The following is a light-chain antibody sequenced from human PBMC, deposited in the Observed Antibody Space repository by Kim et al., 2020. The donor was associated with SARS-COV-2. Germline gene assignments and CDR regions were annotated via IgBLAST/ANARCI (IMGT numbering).Light chain of an antibody. CDR3: TSYTRSITYV. J-gene: IGLJ1*01. CDR2: GVT. Sequence: GQSITIACTGSSSDVGGYNSVSCYQQHPGKAPKLMIYGVTKRPSGVSNRFSGSKSGDTASLTISGLQAEDEADYYCTSYTRSITYVFGTGTKVTVL. V-gene: IGLV2-14*03. CDR1: SSDVGGYNS.